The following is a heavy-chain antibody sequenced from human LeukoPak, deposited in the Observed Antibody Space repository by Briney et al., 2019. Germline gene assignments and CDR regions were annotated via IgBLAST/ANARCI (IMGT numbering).Heavy chain of an antibody. J-gene: IGHJ4*02. V-gene: IGHV3-7*04. CDR3: TRDALFGSGRTHLDF. Sequence: PGGSLRLSCAASEFTFNRYWMSWVRQAPGKGLEWVANIKHDGSEAHYVDSVKGRFTISRDNAKNSLSLQMNSLSVDDTGVYFCTRDALFGSGRTHLDFWSQGTLVSVSS. CDR2: IKHDGSEA. CDR1: EFTFNRYW. D-gene: IGHD3-10*01.